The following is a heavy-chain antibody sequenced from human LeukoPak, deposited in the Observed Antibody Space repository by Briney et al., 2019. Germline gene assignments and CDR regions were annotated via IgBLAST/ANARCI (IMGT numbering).Heavy chain of an antibody. J-gene: IGHJ4*02. V-gene: IGHV4-4*07. CDR3: ARNRDGYNSFDY. CDR1: GGSISNYY. CDR2: IYVSGTT. Sequence: PSETLSLTCTVSGGSISNYYWSWIRQPAGRGLEWVGRIYVSGTTNYNPSLKGRVTMSLDTLKNQFSLKLRSVIAADTAVYYCARNRDGYNSFDYWGQGTLVTVSS. D-gene: IGHD5-24*01.